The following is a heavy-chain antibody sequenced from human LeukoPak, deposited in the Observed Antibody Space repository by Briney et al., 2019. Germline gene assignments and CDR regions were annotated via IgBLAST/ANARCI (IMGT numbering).Heavy chain of an antibody. D-gene: IGHD2-2*01. CDR2: IYNSGST. Sequence: SETLSLTCTVSGGSISSGDYYWSWIRQPPGKGLEWIGYIYNSGSTYYNPSLKSRVTISVDTSKNQFSLKLSSVTAADTAVYYCARGRGLAVSLPSRYGMDVWGQGTTVTVSS. CDR1: GGSISSGDYY. V-gene: IGHV4-30-4*01. J-gene: IGHJ6*02. CDR3: ARGRGLAVSLPSRYGMDV.